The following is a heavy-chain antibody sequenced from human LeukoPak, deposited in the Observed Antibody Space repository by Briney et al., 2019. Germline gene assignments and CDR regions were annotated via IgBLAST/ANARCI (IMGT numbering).Heavy chain of an antibody. CDR2: IYHSGST. J-gene: IGHJ4*02. Sequence: SETLSLTCAVSGGSISSSNWWSWVRQPPGKGLEWIGEIYHSGSTNYNPSLKGRVTISVDKSKNQFSLKLSSVTAADTAVYYCARDYYDSSGYYFPFDYWGQGTLVTVSS. D-gene: IGHD3-22*01. CDR1: GGSISSSNW. CDR3: ARDYYDSSGYYFPFDY. V-gene: IGHV4-4*02.